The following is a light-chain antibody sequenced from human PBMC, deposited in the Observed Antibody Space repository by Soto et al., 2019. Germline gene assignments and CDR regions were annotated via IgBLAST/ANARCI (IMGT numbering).Light chain of an antibody. CDR2: TAS. CDR1: QDIKKY. V-gene: IGKV1-33*01. CDR3: QQYDNLPFT. J-gene: IGKJ3*01. Sequence: DIQMTQSPSSLSASVGDRVTITCQASQDIKKYLNWYQQKSGRAPKLLIYTASDLQTGVPSRFSGSGSGINFTFTISSLQSEDFGTYCCQQYDNLPFTFGPGTKVDIK.